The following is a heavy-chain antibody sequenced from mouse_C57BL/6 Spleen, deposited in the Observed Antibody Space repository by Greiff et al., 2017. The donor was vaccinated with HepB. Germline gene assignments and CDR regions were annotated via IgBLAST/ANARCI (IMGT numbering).Heavy chain of an antibody. D-gene: IGHD1-1*01. CDR2: IDPENGDT. CDR3: TTYYGWFAY. J-gene: IGHJ3*01. Sequence: VQLKESGAELVRPGASVKLSCTASGFNIKDDYMHWVKQRPEQGLEWIGWIDPENGDTEYASKFQGKATITADTSSNTAYLQLSSLTSEDTAVYYCTTYYGWFAYWGQGTLVTVSA. CDR1: GFNIKDDY. V-gene: IGHV14-4*01.